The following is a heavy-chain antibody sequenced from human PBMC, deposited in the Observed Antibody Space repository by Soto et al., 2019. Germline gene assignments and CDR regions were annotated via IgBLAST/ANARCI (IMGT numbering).Heavy chain of an antibody. Sequence: QVQLVQSGAEVKKPGSSVKVSCKASGGTFSSYAISWVRQAPGQGLEWMGGIIPIFGTANYAQKFQGRVTITADKSTSTAYMELSSLRSEDTAVYYCAKVEVVVINSNYYYGMDVWGQGTTVTVSS. CDR1: GGTFSSYA. D-gene: IGHD3-22*01. CDR2: IIPIFGTA. CDR3: AKVEVVVINSNYYYGMDV. V-gene: IGHV1-69*06. J-gene: IGHJ6*02.